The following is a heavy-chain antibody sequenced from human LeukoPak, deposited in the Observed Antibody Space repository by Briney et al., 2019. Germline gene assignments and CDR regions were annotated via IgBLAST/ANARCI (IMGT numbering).Heavy chain of an antibody. D-gene: IGHD3-22*01. CDR1: GFTFDNYP. CDR3: AKEGPSSSGYQPLDS. CDR2: ICWNSGCL. Sequence: SLKISCAASGFTFDNYPMHWVRQAPGKGPEWVSGICWNSGCLGHADSVKGRFTISRDDAKNSLYLQINSLRAEDTALYYCAKEGPSSSGYQPLDSWGQGTLVTVSS. V-gene: IGHV3-9*01. J-gene: IGHJ4*02.